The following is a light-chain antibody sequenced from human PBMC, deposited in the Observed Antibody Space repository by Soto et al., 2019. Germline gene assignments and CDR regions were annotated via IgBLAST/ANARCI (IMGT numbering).Light chain of an antibody. CDR3: QQYNSYSWT. V-gene: IGKV1-13*02. J-gene: IGKJ1*01. CDR2: DAS. Sequence: AIQLTQSPSSLSASVGDRVTITCRASQGIRSALGWYQQKPGKAPTLLIYDASTLESGVPSRFSGSGFGTDFTLTISTLQPEDFGIYYCQQYNSYSWTFGQGTKVDIK. CDR1: QGIRSA.